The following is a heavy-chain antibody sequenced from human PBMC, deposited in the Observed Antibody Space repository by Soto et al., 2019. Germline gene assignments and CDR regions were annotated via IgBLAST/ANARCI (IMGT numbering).Heavy chain of an antibody. Sequence: PGGSLRLSCAASGLTISSYWMSWVRQAPGKGLGWVANIQQDGTAKYYADSVKGRFTISRDNAKNSLHLQMNSLRADDTAVYYCGLEGYYYDSVDAEYFQHWGQGTLVTVSS. V-gene: IGHV3-7*01. CDR2: IQQDGTAK. J-gene: IGHJ1*01. CDR1: GLTISSYW. CDR3: GLEGYYYDSVDAEYFQH. D-gene: IGHD3-22*01.